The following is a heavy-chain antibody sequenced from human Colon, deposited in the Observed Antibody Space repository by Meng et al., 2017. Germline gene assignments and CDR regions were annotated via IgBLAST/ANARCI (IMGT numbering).Heavy chain of an antibody. Sequence: LSCAASGFTFSSYEMNWVRQAPGKGLEWVSYISSSGSTIYYADSVKGRFTISRHNAKNSLYLQMNSLRAEDTAVYYCARDDGYNVWGIDYWGQGTLVTVSS. D-gene: IGHD5-24*01. CDR2: ISSSGSTI. CDR3: ARDDGYNVWGIDY. J-gene: IGHJ4*02. CDR1: GFTFSSYE. V-gene: IGHV3-48*03.